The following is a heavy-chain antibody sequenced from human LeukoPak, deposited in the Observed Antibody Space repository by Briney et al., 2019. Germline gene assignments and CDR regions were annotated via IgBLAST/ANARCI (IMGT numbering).Heavy chain of an antibody. CDR2: IDSSGGYM. J-gene: IGHJ4*02. V-gene: IGHV3-21*06. CDR1: GFTFNTYS. CDR3: LRGDRRDY. Sequence: GGSLRLSCEASGFTFNTYSMNWAHQAPGKGLEWVSSIDSSGGYMLYADSVKGRFIISRDNAKDSLYLQMNSLRVEDTAVYYCLRGDRRDYWGQGTLVTVSS.